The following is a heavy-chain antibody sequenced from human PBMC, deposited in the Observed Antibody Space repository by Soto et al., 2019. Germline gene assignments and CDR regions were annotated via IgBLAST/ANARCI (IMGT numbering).Heavy chain of an antibody. J-gene: IGHJ4*02. CDR2: MSFDGTYK. CDR3: AKDRRDGEYNAVYDF. CDR1: GFRFSDYG. D-gene: IGHD4-17*01. V-gene: IGHV3-30*18. Sequence: QVQLAESGGGVVQPGGSLRLSCVGSGFRFSDYGMHWVRQAPGKGLEWVAMMSFDGTYKYYADSVKRRFIISRDNSKNTLYLQMNSLRAEDTALYYGAKDRRDGEYNAVYDFWSQGTLVTVSS.